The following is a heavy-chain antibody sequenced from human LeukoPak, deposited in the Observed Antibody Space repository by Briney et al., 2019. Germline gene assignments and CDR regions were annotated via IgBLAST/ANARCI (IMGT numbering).Heavy chain of an antibody. J-gene: IGHJ6*03. CDR2: IFYTGGT. V-gene: IGHV4-39*07. D-gene: IGHD1-26*01. CDR1: GGSITTSSYY. CDR3: ARLSVIVGAALEYYYYYMDV. Sequence: PSETLSLTCSVSGGSITTSSYYWGWIRQAPEKGLEWVGSIFYTGGTYYSPSLKSRVTISADKSKNQVSLRLTSVTAADTAVYYCARLSVIVGAALEYYYYYMDVWGQGTTVTVSS.